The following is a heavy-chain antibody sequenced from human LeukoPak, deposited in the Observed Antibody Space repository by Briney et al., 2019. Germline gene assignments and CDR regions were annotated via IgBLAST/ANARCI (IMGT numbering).Heavy chain of an antibody. CDR1: GYSFSSYH. CDR2: INSSGGTT. V-gene: IGHV1-46*01. Sequence: GASVKVSCKASGYSFSSYHMHWVRQAPGQGLEWMGIINSSGGTTTYAQKFQGRVTMTRDTSTYTVYMELSSLRSEDTAVYYCARVVKGGYDFWSGPYYFDYWGQRTLVTVSS. J-gene: IGHJ4*02. CDR3: ARVVKGGYDFWSGPYYFDY. D-gene: IGHD3-3*01.